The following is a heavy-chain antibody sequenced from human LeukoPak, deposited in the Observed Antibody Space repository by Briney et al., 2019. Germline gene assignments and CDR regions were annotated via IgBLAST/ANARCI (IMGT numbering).Heavy chain of an antibody. CDR1: GFTFSSLS. J-gene: IGHJ4*02. Sequence: GGSLSLSCAPSGFTFSSLSLMAVRQAPEGRGECVSSICPYSGYIYYADSVKGRFTISRDNAENSLLLQMISLGAEDTAVYYCAPFSAVTSYYFDYWGQGTLVTVSS. CDR2: ICPYSGYI. V-gene: IGHV3-21*01. CDR3: APFSAVTSYYFDY. D-gene: IGHD2-2*01.